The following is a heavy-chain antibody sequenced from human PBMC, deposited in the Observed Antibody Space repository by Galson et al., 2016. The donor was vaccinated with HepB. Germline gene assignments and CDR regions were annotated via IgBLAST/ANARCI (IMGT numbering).Heavy chain of an antibody. J-gene: IGHJ6*03. D-gene: IGHD1-26*01. V-gene: IGHV3-33*03. CDR1: GFTFSNFG. CDR2: IWYDGNNK. CDR3: AKGSQTIMVGAGSMDV. Sequence: SLRLSCAASGFTFSNFGMHWVRQAPGKGLEWVAVIWYDGNNKFYAESAKGRFSISRDNSKNTVYVQMNSLRDEDTAVYYCAKGSQTIMVGAGSMDVWGKGTTVTVSS.